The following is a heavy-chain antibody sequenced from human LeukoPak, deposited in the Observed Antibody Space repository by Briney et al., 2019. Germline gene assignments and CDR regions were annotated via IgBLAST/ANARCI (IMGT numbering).Heavy chain of an antibody. Sequence: ASVKVSCRASGYTFTDYYIHWVRQAPGQGLEWMGWIKLSSGDTIYAQKFQGRVTMTRDTSITTAYMELSRLTSDDTAVYYCGRGSSVEPGLSMDVWGQGTTVTVSS. CDR3: GRGSSVEPGLSMDV. CDR1: GYTFTDYY. CDR2: IKLSSGDT. J-gene: IGHJ6*02. V-gene: IGHV1-2*02. D-gene: IGHD1-1*01.